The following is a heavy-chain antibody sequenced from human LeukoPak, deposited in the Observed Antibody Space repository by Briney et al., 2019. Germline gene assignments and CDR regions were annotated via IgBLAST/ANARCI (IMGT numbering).Heavy chain of an antibody. Sequence: SETLSLTCTVSGGSLNFKTNSWAWVRQPPGRSLEWLVAVHFSGDIYYNPSVMSRVTISVDRSKNQYFLRLNSLTATDTAIYYCARLPTGYPNWFDAWGRGILVTVSS. CDR3: ARLPTGYPNWFDA. D-gene: IGHD3-9*01. V-gene: IGHV4-39*01. J-gene: IGHJ5*02. CDR1: GGSLNFKTNS. CDR2: VHFSGDI.